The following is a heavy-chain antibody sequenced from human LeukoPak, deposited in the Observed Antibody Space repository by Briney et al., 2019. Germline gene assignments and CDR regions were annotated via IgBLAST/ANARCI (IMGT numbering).Heavy chain of an antibody. CDR1: GGSFSGYY. V-gene: IGHV4-34*01. D-gene: IGHD6-19*01. CDR2: VNHSGKT. J-gene: IGHJ2*01. Sequence: SETLSLTCAVHGGSFSGYYWSWLRQPPGKGLEWIGEVNHSGKTNNTPSLKSRVTISLDTSRNYFSLKLTSVTAADTAVYYCARQPVAGIFLNWHLDLWGRGTLVTVSS. CDR3: ARQPVAGIFLNWHLDL.